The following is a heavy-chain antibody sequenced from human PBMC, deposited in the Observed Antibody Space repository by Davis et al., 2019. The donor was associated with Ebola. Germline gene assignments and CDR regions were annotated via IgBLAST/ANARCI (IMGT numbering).Heavy chain of an antibody. V-gene: IGHV4-39*01. D-gene: IGHD3-22*01. CDR1: GGSISSSSYY. CDR2: IYYSGST. Sequence: MPSETLSLTCTVSGGSISSSSYYWGWIRQPPGKGLEWIGSIYYSGSTYYNPSLKSRVTISVDTSKTQFSLKMNSVTAADTAVYYCARRVTMIVVVIHDAFDIWGQGTMVTVSS. J-gene: IGHJ3*02. CDR3: ARRVTMIVVVIHDAFDI.